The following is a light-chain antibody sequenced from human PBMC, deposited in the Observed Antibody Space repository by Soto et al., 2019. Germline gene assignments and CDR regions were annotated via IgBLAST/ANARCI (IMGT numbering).Light chain of an antibody. Sequence: QSALTQPRSVSGSPGQSGTFSCTGTSSAVGNYNYVSWDQQHPGKAPKVIIYDVTKRPSGVPDRISGSKSGNTASLTISGLQAEDEADYYCCSYAGSYTLVFGGGTQRTVL. V-gene: IGLV2-11*01. J-gene: IGLJ2*01. CDR2: DVT. CDR3: CSYAGSYTLV. CDR1: SSAVGNYNY.